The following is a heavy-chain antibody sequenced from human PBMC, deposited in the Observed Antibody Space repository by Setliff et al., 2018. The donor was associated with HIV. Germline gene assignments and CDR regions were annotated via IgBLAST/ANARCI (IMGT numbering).Heavy chain of an antibody. CDR3: AKGAGFYGDNTFDY. J-gene: IGHJ4*02. V-gene: IGHV4-59*11. D-gene: IGHD4-17*01. CDR2: IYSTGST. CDR1: GASISSHY. Sequence: SETLSLTCTVSGASISSHYWSWIRQSPGRELEWIGYIYSTGSTNYNPSLQSRVSISMDASKNKFSLKVTSVTSADTAVYYCAKGAGFYGDNTFDYWGQGHLVTVSS.